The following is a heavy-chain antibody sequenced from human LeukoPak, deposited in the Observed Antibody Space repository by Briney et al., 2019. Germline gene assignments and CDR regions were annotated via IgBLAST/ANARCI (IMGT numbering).Heavy chain of an antibody. D-gene: IGHD2-15*01. CDR2: ISGSGGST. CDR1: GFTFSSYA. V-gene: IGHV3-23*01. Sequence: GGSLRLSCAASGFTFSSYAMSWVRQAPGKGLERVSAISGSGGSTYYADSVKGRFTISRDNSKNTLYLQMNSLRAEDTAVYYCAQVVAATPIIDYWGQGTLVTVSS. J-gene: IGHJ4*02. CDR3: AQVVAATPIIDY.